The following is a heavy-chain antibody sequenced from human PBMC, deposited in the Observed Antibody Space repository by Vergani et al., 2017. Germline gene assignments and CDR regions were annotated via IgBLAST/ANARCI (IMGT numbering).Heavy chain of an antibody. J-gene: IGHJ3*02. CDR2: ISSSSSYI. V-gene: IGHV3-21*01. CDR3: ARYPRRGAAAGSLAFDI. D-gene: IGHD6-13*01. Sequence: VQLVESGGGLVKPGGSLRLSCAASGFTFSSYSMNWVRQAPGKGLEWVSSISSSSSYIYSADSVKGRFTISRDNAKNSLYLQMNSLRAEDTAEYSCARYPRRGAAAGSLAFDIWGQGTMVTVSS. CDR1: GFTFSSYS.